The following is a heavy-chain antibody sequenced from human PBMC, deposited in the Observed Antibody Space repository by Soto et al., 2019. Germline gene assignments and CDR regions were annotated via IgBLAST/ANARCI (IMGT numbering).Heavy chain of an antibody. Sequence: QVQLVQSGAEVKKPGSSVKVSCKASGGTFSSYTISWVRQAPGQGLEWMGRIIPILGIANYAQKFQGRVTITADKSTSTAYMELSSLRSEDTAVYYCASRLLWFGEDPPGYWGQGTLVTVSS. D-gene: IGHD3-10*01. CDR1: GGTFSSYT. V-gene: IGHV1-69*02. J-gene: IGHJ4*02. CDR3: ASRLLWFGEDPPGY. CDR2: IIPILGIA.